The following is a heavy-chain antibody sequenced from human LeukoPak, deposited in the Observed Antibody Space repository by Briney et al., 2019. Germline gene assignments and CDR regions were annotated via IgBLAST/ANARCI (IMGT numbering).Heavy chain of an antibody. CDR2: INAGNGNT. J-gene: IGHJ3*01. CDR1: QYAFTDYA. V-gene: IGHV1-3*01. Sequence: GASVKVSCKASQYAFTDYAVHWVRQTPGQRLEWMGWINAGNGNTQYSQKFQGRVTITRDTSASTAYMELSSLRSEDTAVYYCAPASRDNTFGFWGQGTMVTVSS. D-gene: IGHD1-14*01. CDR3: APASRDNTFGF.